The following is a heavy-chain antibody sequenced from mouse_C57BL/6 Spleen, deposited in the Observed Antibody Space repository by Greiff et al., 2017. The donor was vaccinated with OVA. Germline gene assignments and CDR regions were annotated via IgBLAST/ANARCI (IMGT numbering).Heavy chain of an antibody. V-gene: IGHV5-4*03. CDR3: AIITTVVDWYFDV. CDR2: ISDGGSYT. CDR1: GFTFSSYA. D-gene: IGHD1-1*01. Sequence: EVKVVESGGGLVKPGGSLKLSCAASGFTFSSYAMSWVRQTPEKRLEWVATISDGGSYTYYPDNVKGRFTISRDNAKNNLYLQMSHLKSEDTAMYYCAIITTVVDWYFDVWGTGTTVTVSS. J-gene: IGHJ1*03.